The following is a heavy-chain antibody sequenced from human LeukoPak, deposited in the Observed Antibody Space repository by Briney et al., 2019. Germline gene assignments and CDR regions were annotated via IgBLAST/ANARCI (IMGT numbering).Heavy chain of an antibody. D-gene: IGHD4-17*01. CDR3: ATAPTVTLRYFDY. V-gene: IGHV3-30*03. CDR2: ISYDGSNK. J-gene: IGHJ4*02. CDR1: GFTFSSYG. Sequence: GSLRLSCAASGFTFSSYGMHWVRQAPGKGLEWVAVISYDGSNKYYADSVKDRFTISRDNSKNTLYLQMNSLRAEDTAVYYCATAPTVTLRYFDYWGQGTLVTVSS.